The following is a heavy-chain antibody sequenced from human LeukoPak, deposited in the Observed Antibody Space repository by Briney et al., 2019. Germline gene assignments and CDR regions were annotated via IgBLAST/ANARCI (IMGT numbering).Heavy chain of an antibody. CDR3: ARGKAAAGDHDY. J-gene: IGHJ4*02. CDR2: IYYSGST. CDR1: GGSISSYY. V-gene: IGHV4-59*01. D-gene: IGHD6-13*01. Sequence: SETLSLTCTVSGGSISSYYWSWIRQPPGKGLEWIGYIYYSGSTNYNPSLKSRVTISVDTSKNQFSLKLSSVTAADTAVYYCARGKAAAGDHDYWGQGTLVTVSS.